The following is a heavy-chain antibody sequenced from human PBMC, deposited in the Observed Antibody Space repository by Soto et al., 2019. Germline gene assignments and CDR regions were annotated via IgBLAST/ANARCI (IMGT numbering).Heavy chain of an antibody. CDR2: ISGSGGST. Sequence: EVQLLESGGGLVQPGGSLRLSCAASGFTFSSYAMSWFRQAPGKGLEWVSAISGSGGSTYYADSVKGRFTISRDNSKNTLYLQMNSLRAEDTAVYYCAKDRSTVTTIYWYFDLWGRGTLVTVSS. CDR1: GFTFSSYA. J-gene: IGHJ2*01. CDR3: AKDRSTVTTIYWYFDL. V-gene: IGHV3-23*01. D-gene: IGHD4-17*01.